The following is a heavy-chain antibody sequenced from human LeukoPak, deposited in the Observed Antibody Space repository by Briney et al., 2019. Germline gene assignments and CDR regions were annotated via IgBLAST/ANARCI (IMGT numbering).Heavy chain of an antibody. J-gene: IGHJ4*02. V-gene: IGHV1-2*02. CDR3: ETRLYCSGGSCYIPNSYYFDY. Sequence: ASVKVSCKASGYTFTGYYIHWVRQAPGQGLEWMGWINPNSGGTNYAQKFQGRVTMTRDTSISTAYMELSRLRSDDTAVYYCETRLYCSGGSCYIPNSYYFDYWGQGTLVTVSS. CDR2: INPNSGGT. CDR1: GYTFTGYY. D-gene: IGHD2-15*01.